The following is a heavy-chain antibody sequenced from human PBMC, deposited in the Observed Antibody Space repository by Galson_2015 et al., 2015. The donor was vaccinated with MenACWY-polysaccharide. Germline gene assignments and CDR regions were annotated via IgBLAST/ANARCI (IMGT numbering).Heavy chain of an antibody. D-gene: IGHD3-10*01. CDR2: INAGNGNT. Sequence: SVKVSCKASGYSFTSYAIHWVRQAPGQRLEWMGWINAGNGNTKYSQKFQGRVTITRDTSATTAYVEVSSLRSEDTAVYYCARDYYASGSYSGWFDPWGQGTLVTVSS. CDR1: GYSFTSYA. CDR3: ARDYYASGSYSGWFDP. V-gene: IGHV1-3*01. J-gene: IGHJ5*02.